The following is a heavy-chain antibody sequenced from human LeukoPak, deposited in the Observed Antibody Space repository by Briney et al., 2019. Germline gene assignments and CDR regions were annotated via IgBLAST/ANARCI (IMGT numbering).Heavy chain of an antibody. V-gene: IGHV3-23*01. CDR2: ISGSGGST. D-gene: IGHD3-22*01. Sequence: PGGPLRLSCAASGFKFSDYSMHWVRQAPGKGLEWVSAISGSGGSTYYADSVKGRFTISRDNSKNTLHLQMNSLRAEDTAVYYCAKSAYYDSSGFXREYYFDYWGQGTLVTVSS. CDR3: AKSAYYDSSGFXREYYFDY. CDR1: GFKFSDYS. J-gene: IGHJ4*02.